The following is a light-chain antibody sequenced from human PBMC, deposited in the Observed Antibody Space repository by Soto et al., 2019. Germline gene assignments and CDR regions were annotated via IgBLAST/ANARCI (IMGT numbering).Light chain of an antibody. CDR3: QQYNRYT. V-gene: IGKV1-5*03. Sequence: DIQMTQSPSTLSASVGDRVTITCRASQSISSWLAWYQQKPGKAPKLLIYKASSLESGVPSRFSGSGYGTEFTLTISSLQPDDFATYYCQQYNRYTFGQGTKVDLK. CDR2: KAS. J-gene: IGKJ2*01. CDR1: QSISSW.